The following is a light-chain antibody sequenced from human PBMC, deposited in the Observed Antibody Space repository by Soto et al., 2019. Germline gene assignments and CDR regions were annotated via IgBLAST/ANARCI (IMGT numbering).Light chain of an antibody. CDR3: SSFTSAYTFV. V-gene: IGLV2-14*03. J-gene: IGLJ1*01. CDR1: SSDIGRYNY. Sequence: QSVLTQPASVSGSPGQSITISCTGSSSDIGRYNYVSWYQQLPGKAPKLMIYEVSNRPSGVSNRFSGSKSGNTASLTISGLQTQDEADYYCSSFTSAYTFVFGTGTKLTVL. CDR2: EVS.